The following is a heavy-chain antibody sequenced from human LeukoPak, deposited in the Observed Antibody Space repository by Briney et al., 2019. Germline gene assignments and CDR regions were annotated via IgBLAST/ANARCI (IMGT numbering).Heavy chain of an antibody. D-gene: IGHD3-22*01. J-gene: IGHJ5*02. CDR2: IYYIGRT. Sequence: SETLSLTCTVSGGSISSYYWSWIRQPPGKGLEWIGYIYYIGRTNYNPSLKSRVTISVDTSKNQFSLKLSSVTAADTAVYYCARAPPNYYELTTFDPWGQGTLVTVSS. V-gene: IGHV4-59*12. CDR1: GGSISSYY. CDR3: ARAPPNYYELTTFDP.